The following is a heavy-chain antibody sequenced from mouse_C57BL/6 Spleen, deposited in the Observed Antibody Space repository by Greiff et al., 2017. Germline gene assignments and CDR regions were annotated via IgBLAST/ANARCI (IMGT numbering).Heavy chain of an antibody. CDR1: GYAFSSSW. CDR2: IYPGDGDT. Sequence: QVQLKESGPELVKPGASVKISCKASGYAFSSSWMNWVKQRPGKGLEWIGRIYPGDGDTNYNGKFKGKATLTADKSSSTAYMQLSSLTSEDSAVYFCASPIYYGNYYAMYYWGQGTSVTVSS. D-gene: IGHD2-1*01. J-gene: IGHJ4*01. CDR3: ASPIYYGNYYAMYY. V-gene: IGHV1-82*01.